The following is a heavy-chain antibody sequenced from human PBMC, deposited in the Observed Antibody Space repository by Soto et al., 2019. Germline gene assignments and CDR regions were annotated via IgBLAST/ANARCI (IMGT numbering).Heavy chain of an antibody. Sequence: QVQLVQSGAEVKKPGSSVKVSCKASRGTFNNYALTWVRQAPGQGLEWMGGIIPVSATTNYAPKFQGRLTITADEATNTAYMELSSLITDDTAVYYCANSYGTSWYGDYWGQGTLVTVSS. V-gene: IGHV1-69*01. CDR1: RGTFNNYA. J-gene: IGHJ4*02. D-gene: IGHD6-13*01. CDR2: IIPVSATT. CDR3: ANSYGTSWYGDY.